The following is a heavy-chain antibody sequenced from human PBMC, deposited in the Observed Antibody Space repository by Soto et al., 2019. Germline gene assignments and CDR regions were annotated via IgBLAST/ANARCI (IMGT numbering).Heavy chain of an antibody. Sequence: GGSLRLSCAASGFTFNSYWMHWVRQVPGKGLECVSRIDGDGTTTHYADSVKGRFTISRDNAKNTLYLQMNSLRAEDSAVYLCARRIAVAGTYDHWGQGTLVTVSS. V-gene: IGHV3-74*01. CDR3: ARRIAVAGTYDH. CDR1: GFTFNSYW. CDR2: IDGDGTTT. J-gene: IGHJ4*02. D-gene: IGHD6-19*01.